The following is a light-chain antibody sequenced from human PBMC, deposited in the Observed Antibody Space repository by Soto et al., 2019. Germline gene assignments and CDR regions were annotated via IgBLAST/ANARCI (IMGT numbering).Light chain of an antibody. Sequence: QSALTQPPSASGSPGQSVTISCTXTSXDVGRYNYVSWYQQHPGKAPKLIIYEVTKRPSGVPDRFSGSKSDNTASLTVSGLQAEDEADYYCSSYAGNNNLIFGGGTKLTVL. CDR1: SXDVGRYNY. V-gene: IGLV2-8*01. J-gene: IGLJ2*01. CDR3: SSYAGNNNLI. CDR2: EVT.